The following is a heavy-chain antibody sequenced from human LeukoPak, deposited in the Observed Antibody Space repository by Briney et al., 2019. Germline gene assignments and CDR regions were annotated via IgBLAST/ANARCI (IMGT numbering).Heavy chain of an antibody. Sequence: SETLSLTCTVSGGSISSSSYFWGWIRQPPGKGLEWIGTIYYSGSAHYHPSLKSRVSISVDASKNQFSLKLSSVTAADTAVYYCARMRDIAATTYFDHWGQGTLVAVSS. D-gene: IGHD5-12*01. CDR3: ARMRDIAATTYFDH. CDR1: GGSISSSSYF. CDR2: IYYSGSA. J-gene: IGHJ4*02. V-gene: IGHV4-39*07.